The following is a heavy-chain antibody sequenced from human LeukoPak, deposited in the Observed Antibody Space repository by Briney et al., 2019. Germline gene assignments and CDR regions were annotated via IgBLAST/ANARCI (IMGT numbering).Heavy chain of an antibody. CDR2: FYTSGST. CDR1: GGSISSYY. Sequence: SETLTLTCTVSGGSISSYYWSWIRQPRGKGLEWIGYFYTSGSTNYNPSLKSRVTISVDTSKNRFSLKLSSVTAADPAVYYCARGHLAIVGATRFAFDIWGQGTMVTVSS. J-gene: IGHJ3*02. V-gene: IGHV4-4*09. CDR3: ARGHLAIVGATRFAFDI. D-gene: IGHD1-26*01.